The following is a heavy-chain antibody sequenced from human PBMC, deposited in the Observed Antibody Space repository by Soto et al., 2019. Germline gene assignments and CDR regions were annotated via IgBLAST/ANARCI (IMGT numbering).Heavy chain of an antibody. CDR3: AKEGDSSGYYPGY. J-gene: IGHJ4*02. CDR2: ISYDGSNK. CDR1: GFTFSSYG. Sequence: QVQLVESGGGVVQPGRSLRLSCAASGFTFSSYGMHWVRQAPGKGLEWVAVISYDGSNKYYADSVKGRFTISRDNSKNTLYLQMNSLRAEDTAVYYCAKEGDSSGYYPGYWGQGTLVTVSS. D-gene: IGHD3-22*01. V-gene: IGHV3-30*18.